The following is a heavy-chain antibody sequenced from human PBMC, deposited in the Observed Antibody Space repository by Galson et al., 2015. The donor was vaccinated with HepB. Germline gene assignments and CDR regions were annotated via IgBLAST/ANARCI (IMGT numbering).Heavy chain of an antibody. V-gene: IGHV1-24*01. J-gene: IGHJ5*02. CDR1: GYTLTELS. Sequence: SVKVSCKVSGYTLTELSMHWVRQAPGKGLEWMGGFDPEDGETIYAQKFLGRVTMTEDTSTDTAYMELSSLRSDDTAVYYCARGSLGGRNGFDPWGQGTLVTVSS. CDR2: FDPEDGET. CDR3: ARGSLGGRNGFDP. D-gene: IGHD1-26*01.